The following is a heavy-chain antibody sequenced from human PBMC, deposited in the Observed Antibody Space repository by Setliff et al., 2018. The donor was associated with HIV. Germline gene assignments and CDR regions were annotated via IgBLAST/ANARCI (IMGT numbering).Heavy chain of an antibody. CDR3: ARVDDFWSAPPDNYMDL. D-gene: IGHD3-3*01. V-gene: IGHV1-2*02. CDR2: INPNSAGT. J-gene: IGHJ6*03. Sequence: ASVKVSCKASGYTFSAYYMYWVRQAPGQGLEWMGWINPNSAGTNYAQKFQGRVTMTRDTSISTAYMELSGLRSDDTAVYYCARVDDFWSAPPDNYMDLWGKGTRVTVSS. CDR1: GYTFSAYY.